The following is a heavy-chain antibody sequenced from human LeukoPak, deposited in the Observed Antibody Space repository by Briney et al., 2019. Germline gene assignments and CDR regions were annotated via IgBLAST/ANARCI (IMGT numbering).Heavy chain of an antibody. CDR1: GGSISSYY. J-gene: IGHJ4*02. CDR2: IYTSGST. D-gene: IGHD5-24*01. V-gene: IGHV4-4*07. Sequence: PSETLSLTCTVSGGSISSYYWTWIRQPAGKGLEWIGRIYTSGSTNYNPSLMSRVTMSVDTSKKQFSLKLSSVTAADTAVYYCARPRDGYNWGSFEYWGQGTLVTVSS. CDR3: ARPRDGYNWGSFEY.